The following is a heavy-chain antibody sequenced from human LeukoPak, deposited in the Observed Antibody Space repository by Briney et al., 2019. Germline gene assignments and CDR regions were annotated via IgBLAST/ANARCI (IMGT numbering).Heavy chain of an antibody. CDR3: ARGGYSKRGDY. D-gene: IGHD3-22*01. CDR1: GGSISSSSYY. V-gene: IGHV4-39*01. Sequence: PSETLSLTCTVSGGSISSSSYYWGWIRQPPGKGLEWIGSIYYSGSTYYNPSLKSRVTISVDTSKNQFSLKLSSVTAADTAVYYCARGGYSKRGDYWGQGTLVTVSS. CDR2: IYYSGST. J-gene: IGHJ4*02.